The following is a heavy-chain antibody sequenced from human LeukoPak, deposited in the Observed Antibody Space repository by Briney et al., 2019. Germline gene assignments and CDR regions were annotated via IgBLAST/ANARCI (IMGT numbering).Heavy chain of an antibody. CDR1: GYTFTAYY. Sequence: ASVKVSCKASGYTFTAYYIHWVRQAPGQGLEWMGWINPNSGATNYAQKFQGRVTMTRDTPIGTAYMELSGLRSDDTAVYYCARYCSSTSCYTGGYNWNYEGHFDYWGQGTLVTVSS. CDR3: ARYCSSTSCYTGGYNWNYEGHFDY. V-gene: IGHV1-2*02. D-gene: IGHD2-2*02. CDR2: INPNSGAT. J-gene: IGHJ4*02.